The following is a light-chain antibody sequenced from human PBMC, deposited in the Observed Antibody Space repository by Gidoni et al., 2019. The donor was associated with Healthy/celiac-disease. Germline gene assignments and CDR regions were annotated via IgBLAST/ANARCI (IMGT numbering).Light chain of an antibody. CDR2: GAS. J-gene: IGKJ2*01. CDR1: QSVSSSY. Sequence: EIVLTQSPGTLSLSPGERATLSCRASQSVSSSYLAWYQQKPGHDPRLLIYGASSRATGIPDRFSGSGSGTDFTLNISRLEPEDFAVYYCQQYGSSPPYTFGQGTKLEIK. V-gene: IGKV3-20*01. CDR3: QQYGSSPPYT.